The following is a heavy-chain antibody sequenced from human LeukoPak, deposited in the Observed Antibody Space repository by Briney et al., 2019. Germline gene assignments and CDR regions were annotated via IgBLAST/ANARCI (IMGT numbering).Heavy chain of an antibody. V-gene: IGHV3-30*02. CDR3: AKDLISMVRGSPMDV. CDR1: GFTFSNYG. CDR2: LVYDGFYK. J-gene: IGHJ6*02. Sequence: GVSLRLSCAASGFTFSNYGLHWVSQAPGKGLEWVALLVYDGFYKYYADSVKGRFTISRDDSTDTLYLKLTSLSVEDTAVYYCAKDLISMVRGSPMDVWGRGTTVTVS. D-gene: IGHD3-10*01.